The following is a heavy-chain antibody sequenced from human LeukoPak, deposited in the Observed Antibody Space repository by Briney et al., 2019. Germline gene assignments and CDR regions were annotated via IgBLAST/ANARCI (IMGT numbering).Heavy chain of an antibody. Sequence: PSETLSLTCTVSGGSISGYYWSWIRQPAGKGLEWIGSIYYSGSTYYNPSLKSRVTISVDTSKNQFSLKLSSVTAADTAVYYCARRMDKYYFDYWGQGTLVTVSS. V-gene: IGHV4-4*07. CDR2: IYYSGST. J-gene: IGHJ4*02. CDR3: ARRMDKYYFDY. D-gene: IGHD2-8*01. CDR1: GGSISGYY.